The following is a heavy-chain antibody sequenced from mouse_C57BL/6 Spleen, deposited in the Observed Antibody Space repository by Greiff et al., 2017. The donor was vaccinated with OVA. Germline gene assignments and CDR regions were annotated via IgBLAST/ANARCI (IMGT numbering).Heavy chain of an antibody. CDR3: TRDGSSPHWYFDV. Sequence: EVKVVESGEGLVKPGGSLKLSCAASGFTFSSYAMSWVRQTPEKRLEWVAYISSGGDYIYYADTVKGRFTIARDNARNTLYLQMSSLKSEDTAMYDCTRDGSSPHWYFDVWGTGTTVTVSS. CDR1: GFTFSSYA. CDR2: ISSGGDYI. J-gene: IGHJ1*03. V-gene: IGHV5-9-1*02. D-gene: IGHD1-1*01.